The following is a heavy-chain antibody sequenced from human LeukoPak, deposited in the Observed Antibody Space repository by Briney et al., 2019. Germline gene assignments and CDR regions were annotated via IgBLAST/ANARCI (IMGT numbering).Heavy chain of an antibody. V-gene: IGHV3-11*01. CDR3: AKPEYYYYGMDV. J-gene: IGHJ6*02. CDR1: GFTFSDYY. CDR2: ISSSGSTI. Sequence: GGSLRLSCAASGFTFSDYYMSWIRQAPGKGLEWVSYISSSGSTIYYADSVKGRFTISRDNSKNTLYLQMNSLRAEDTAVYYCAKPEYYYYGMDVWGQGTTVTVSS.